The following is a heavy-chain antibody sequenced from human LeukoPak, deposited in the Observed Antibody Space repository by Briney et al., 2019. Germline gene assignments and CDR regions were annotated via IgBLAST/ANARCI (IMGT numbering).Heavy chain of an antibody. J-gene: IGHJ4*02. CDR2: ISYDGSNK. CDR1: GFTFSSYA. Sequence: GGSLRLSCAASGFTFSSYAMSWVRQAPGKGLEWVAVISYDGSNKYYADSVKGRFTISRDNSKNTLYLQMNSLRAEDTAVYYCAMFQRALYSGYEAADYWGQGTLVTVSS. CDR3: AMFQRALYSGYEAADY. D-gene: IGHD5-12*01. V-gene: IGHV3-30*03.